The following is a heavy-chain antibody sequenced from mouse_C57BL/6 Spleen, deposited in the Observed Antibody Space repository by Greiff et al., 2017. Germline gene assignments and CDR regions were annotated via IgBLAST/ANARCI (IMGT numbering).Heavy chain of an antibody. V-gene: IGHV1-72*01. D-gene: IGHD2-5*01. J-gene: IGHJ4*01. CDR2: IDPNSGGT. Sequence: QVQLQQPGAELVKPGASVKLSCKASGYTFTSYWMHWVKQRPGRGLEWIGRIDPNSGGTKYNEKFKSKATLTVDKPSSTAYMQLSSLTSEDSAVYDWSRLGYRNYPYAMDYWGQGTSVTVSS. CDR1: GYTFTSYW. CDR3: SRLGYRNYPYAMDY.